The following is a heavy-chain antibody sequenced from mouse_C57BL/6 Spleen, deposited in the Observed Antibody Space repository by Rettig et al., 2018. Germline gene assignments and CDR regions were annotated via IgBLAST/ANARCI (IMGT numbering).Heavy chain of an antibody. CDR3: ARNGYYDYWYFDV. D-gene: IGHD2-3*01. V-gene: IGHV1-54*01. CDR2: INPGSGGT. J-gene: IGHJ1*03. Sequence: QVQLQQSGAELVRPGTSVKVSCKASGYAFTNYLIEWVKQRPGQGLEWIGVINPGSGGTNYNEKFKGKATLTADKSSSTAYMQLSSLTSEDSAVYFCARNGYYDYWYFDVWGTGTTVTVSS. CDR1: GYAFTNYL.